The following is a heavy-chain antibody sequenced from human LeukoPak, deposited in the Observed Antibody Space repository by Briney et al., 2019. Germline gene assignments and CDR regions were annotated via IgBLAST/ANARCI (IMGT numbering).Heavy chain of an antibody. J-gene: IGHJ6*02. CDR3: AREAVAGGSGSNYYYYGVDV. CDR2: SSYSGST. Sequence: PSETLSLTCTVSGGSISGYYWSWFRQPPGKGLEWIGFSSYSGSTSYNPSLKSRVTISVDTSKNQFSLKLRSVTAADTAVYYCAREAVAGGSGSNYYYYGVDVWGQGTTVTVSS. D-gene: IGHD3-10*01. CDR1: GGSISGYY. V-gene: IGHV4-59*01.